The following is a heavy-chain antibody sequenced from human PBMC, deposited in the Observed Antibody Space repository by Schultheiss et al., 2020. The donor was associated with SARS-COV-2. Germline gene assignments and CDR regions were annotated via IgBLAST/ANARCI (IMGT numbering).Heavy chain of an antibody. CDR1: GGSFSGYY. CDR3: ARSGSYYGRAFDI. V-gene: IGHV4-59*10. D-gene: IGHD1-26*01. CDR2: IYTSGST. Sequence: SETLSLTCAVYGGSFSGYYWSWIRQPAGKGLEWIGRIYTSGSTNYNPSLKSRVTISVDTSKNQFSLKLSSVTAADTAVYYCARSGSYYGRAFDIWGQGTMVTVSS. J-gene: IGHJ3*02.